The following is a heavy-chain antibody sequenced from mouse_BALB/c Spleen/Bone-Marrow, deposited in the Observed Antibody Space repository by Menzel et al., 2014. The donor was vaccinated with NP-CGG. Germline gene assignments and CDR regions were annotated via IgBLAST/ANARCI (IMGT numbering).Heavy chain of an antibody. D-gene: IGHD3-2*02. CDR1: GFTFSSYA. Sequence: EVNLVESGGGLVKPGGSLKLSCAASGFTFSSYAMSWVRQSPEKRLEWVAEISSGGSYTYYPDTVTGRFTISRDNAKNTLYLEMSSLRSDCSAMYYCARSPQRDYAMDYWGQGTSVTVSS. J-gene: IGHJ4*01. V-gene: IGHV5-9-4*01. CDR2: ISSGGSYT. CDR3: ARSPQRDYAMDY.